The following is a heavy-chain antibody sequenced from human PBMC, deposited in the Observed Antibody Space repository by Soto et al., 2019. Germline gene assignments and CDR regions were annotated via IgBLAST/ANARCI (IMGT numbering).Heavy chain of an antibody. Sequence: EVQLLESGGGLVQPGGSLRLSCAASGFTFSSYAMSWVRQAPGKGLEWVSAISGGDGSTYYADSVKGRFTISRDNSKNTLFLQMNSLRAEDTAIYYCAKGLSGWGPADYWGQGTLVTVSS. D-gene: IGHD3-16*01. V-gene: IGHV3-23*01. CDR3: AKGLSGWGPADY. CDR2: ISGGDGST. J-gene: IGHJ4*02. CDR1: GFTFSSYA.